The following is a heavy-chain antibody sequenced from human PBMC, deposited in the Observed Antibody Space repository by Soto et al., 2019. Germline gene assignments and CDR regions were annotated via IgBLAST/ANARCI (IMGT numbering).Heavy chain of an antibody. Sequence: SETLSLTCAVYGGSFSGYYWSWIRQPPGKGLEWIGEINHSGSTNYNPSLKSRVTISVDTSKNQFSLKLSSVTAADTAVYYCARDGRVGAIYENSGGMDVWGKGTMVTVSS. J-gene: IGHJ6*04. D-gene: IGHD1-26*01. CDR3: ARDGRVGAIYENSGGMDV. V-gene: IGHV4-34*01. CDR1: GGSFSGYY. CDR2: INHSGST.